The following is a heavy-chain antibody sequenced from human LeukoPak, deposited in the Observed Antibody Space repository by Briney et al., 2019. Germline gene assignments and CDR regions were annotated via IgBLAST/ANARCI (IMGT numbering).Heavy chain of an antibody. CDR1: GFTFSSYE. Sequence: RTGGSLRLSCAASGFTFSSYEMNWVRQAPGKGLEWVSYISSSGSTIYYADSVKGRFTISRGNAKNSLYLQMNSLRAEDTAVYYCARDGGGGDYDSSGHQGYWGQGTLVTVSS. J-gene: IGHJ4*02. CDR2: ISSSGSTI. CDR3: ARDGGGGDYDSSGHQGY. V-gene: IGHV3-48*03. D-gene: IGHD3-22*01.